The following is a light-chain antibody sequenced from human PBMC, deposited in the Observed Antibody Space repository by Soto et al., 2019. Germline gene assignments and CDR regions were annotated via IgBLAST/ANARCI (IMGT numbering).Light chain of an antibody. Sequence: QSALTQPASVSGSPGQSITISCTGTSSDVGGYNYVSWYQQHPGKAPKLMIYEVSKRHSGVPDRFSGSKSGNTASLTVSGLQAEDEADYYCNSYAGSNNWVFGGGTKLTFL. CDR1: SSDVGGYNY. J-gene: IGLJ3*02. CDR2: EVS. CDR3: NSYAGSNNWV. V-gene: IGLV2-8*01.